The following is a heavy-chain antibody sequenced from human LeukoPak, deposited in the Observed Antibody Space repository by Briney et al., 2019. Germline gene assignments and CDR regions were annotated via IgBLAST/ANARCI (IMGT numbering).Heavy chain of an antibody. V-gene: IGHV3-23*01. CDR1: GFTFTSYA. CDR3: AKDMWATIAAADY. Sequence: GRTLRLSCAVSGFTFTSYAMGWDRHAQGKGLEWNSTISGRGGNTYYAGSVKGRFTISRDDSKNTLYLQMSSLRAEDTAVYYCAKDMWATIAAADYWGQGTLVTVSS. D-gene: IGHD6-13*01. J-gene: IGHJ4*02. CDR2: ISGRGGNT.